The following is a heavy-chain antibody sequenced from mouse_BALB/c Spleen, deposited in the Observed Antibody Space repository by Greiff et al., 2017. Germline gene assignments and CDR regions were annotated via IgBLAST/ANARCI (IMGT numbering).Heavy chain of an antibody. V-gene: IGHV1-80*01. CDR2: IYPGDGDT. J-gene: IGHJ4*01. CDR1: GYAFSSYW. Sequence: VQLQQSGAELVRPGSSVKISCKASGYAFSSYWMNWVKQRPGQGLEWIGQIYPGDGDTNYNGKFKGKATLTADKSSSTAYMQLSSLTSEDSAVYFCAGTTVVAPYYAMDYWGQGTSVTVSS. D-gene: IGHD1-1*01. CDR3: AGTTVVAPYYAMDY.